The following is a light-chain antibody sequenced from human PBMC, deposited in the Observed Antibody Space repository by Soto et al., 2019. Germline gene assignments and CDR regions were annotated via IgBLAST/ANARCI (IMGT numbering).Light chain of an antibody. CDR3: SSYTSSIPYV. CDR2: EVN. V-gene: IGLV2-8*01. J-gene: IGLJ1*01. Sequence: QSALTQPPSASGSPGQSVNISCTGTSSDVGAYNFVSWYQQHPGKAPKVIIYEVNKRPSGVPNRFAGSKSGNTASLTVSGLQAEDAADYYCSSYTSSIPYVFGTGTKLTVL. CDR1: SSDVGAYNF.